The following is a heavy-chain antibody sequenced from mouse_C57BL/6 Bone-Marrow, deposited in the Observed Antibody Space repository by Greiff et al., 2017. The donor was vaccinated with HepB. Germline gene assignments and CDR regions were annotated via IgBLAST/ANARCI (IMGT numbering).Heavy chain of an antibody. D-gene: IGHD1-3*01. CDR3: ARGLPKGAMDY. V-gene: IGHV5-4*01. Sequence: EVLLVESGGGFVKPGGSLKLSCAASGFTFSCYSMSWVRPTPEKSLEWVATISDGGSYTYYPDNVKGRFTISRDNAKTNLYLQMSHLKSEDTAMYYCARGLPKGAMDYWGQGTSVTVSS. CDR2: ISDGGSYT. J-gene: IGHJ4*01. CDR1: GFTFSCYS.